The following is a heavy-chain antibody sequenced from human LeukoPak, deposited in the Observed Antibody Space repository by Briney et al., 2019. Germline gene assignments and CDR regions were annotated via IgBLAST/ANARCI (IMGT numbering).Heavy chain of an antibody. J-gene: IGHJ4*02. CDR3: ARCLPNCSGGSCYPRHPDY. CDR1: RGTFSSYA. D-gene: IGHD2-15*01. Sequence: GASVKVSCKASRGTFSSYAISRVRQAPGQGLEWMGGIIPIFGTANYAQKFQGRVTITTDESTSTAYMELSSLRSEDTAVYYCARCLPNCSGGSCYPRHPDYWGQGTLVTVSS. CDR2: IIPIFGTA. V-gene: IGHV1-69*05.